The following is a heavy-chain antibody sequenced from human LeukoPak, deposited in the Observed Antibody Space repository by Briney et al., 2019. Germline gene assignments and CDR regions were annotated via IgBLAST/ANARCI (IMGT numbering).Heavy chain of an antibody. D-gene: IGHD3-10*01. CDR1: GFTFDDYA. CDR3: TVNIGSGTYGNFQF. J-gene: IGHJ1*01. CDR2: ISTDGSGT. V-gene: IGHV3-74*01. Sequence: GGSLRLSCAASGFTFDDYAMHWVRQAPGKGLVWVSRISTDGSGTDYADSVKGRFTISRDNAKNTLYLQMNSLKAEDTAMYYCTVNIGSGTYGNFQFWGQGTLVTVSS.